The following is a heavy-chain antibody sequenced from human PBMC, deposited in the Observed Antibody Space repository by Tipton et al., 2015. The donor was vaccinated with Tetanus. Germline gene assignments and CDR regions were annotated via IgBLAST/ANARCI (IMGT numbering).Heavy chain of an antibody. J-gene: IGHJ6*02. D-gene: IGHD3-22*01. CDR1: GYTFTGYY. CDR3: ARDRGDYIYYGMDV. V-gene: IGHV1-2*02. CDR2: IDPNSGGT. Sequence: QLVQSGAEVKKPGASVKVSCKASGYTFTGYYMYWVRQAPGQGLEWMGWIDPNSGGTVYAQKFQGRVTMTRDTSISTDYMGLRSLRSDDTAVYYCARDRGDYIYYGMDVWGPGTTVTVS.